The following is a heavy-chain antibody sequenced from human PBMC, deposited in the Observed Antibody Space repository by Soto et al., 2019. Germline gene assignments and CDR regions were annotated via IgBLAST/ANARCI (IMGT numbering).Heavy chain of an antibody. D-gene: IGHD3-16*01. CDR2: ISPYNGNT. J-gene: IGHJ4*02. CDR3: ARADYGVDDY. V-gene: IGHV1-18*01. CDR1: GYTFSSYT. Sequence: QLVQSGPEVKKPGASVKVSCKASGYTFSSYTISWVRQAPGQGLEWMGGISPYNGNTKYTQKLKGRLTMTTDTSTSTAYMELRSLRSDDTAVYYCARADYGVDDYWGQGTLVTVSS.